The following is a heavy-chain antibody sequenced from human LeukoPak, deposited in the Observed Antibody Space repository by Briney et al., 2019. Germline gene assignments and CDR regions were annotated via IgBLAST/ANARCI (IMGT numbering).Heavy chain of an antibody. CDR1: GGSISSGDYY. CDR2: IYYSGST. D-gene: IGHD3-3*01. CDR3: ARDLTYYDFWSGYYTGMGLYDY. Sequence: PSQTLSLTCTVSGGSISSGDYYWSWIRQPPGKGLEWIGYIYYSGSTYYNPSLKSRVTISVDTSKNQFSLKLSSVTAADTAVYYCARDLTYYDFWSGYYTGMGLYDYWGQGTPVTVSS. J-gene: IGHJ4*02. V-gene: IGHV4-30-4*08.